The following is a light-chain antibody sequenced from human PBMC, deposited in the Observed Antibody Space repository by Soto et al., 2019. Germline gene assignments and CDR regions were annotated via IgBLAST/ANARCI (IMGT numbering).Light chain of an antibody. CDR1: SSDVGGYNY. V-gene: IGLV2-14*03. CDR3: SSYTASSTLL. CDR2: EVS. Sequence: QSVLTQPASVSGSPGQSITISCTGTSSDVGGYNYVSWSQQHPGKAPKLLISEVSNRPSGVSNRFSGSKSGNTASLTIYGLQADDEADYYCSSYTASSTLLFGNGTKVNVL. J-gene: IGLJ1*01.